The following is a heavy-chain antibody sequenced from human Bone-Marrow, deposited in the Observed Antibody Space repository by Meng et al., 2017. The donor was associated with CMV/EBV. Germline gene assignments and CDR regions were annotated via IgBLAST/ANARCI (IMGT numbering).Heavy chain of an antibody. CDR1: GFTFDDYA. Sequence: GGSLRLSCAASGFTFDDYAMHWVRQAPGKGLEWVSGISWDSGSIGYADSVRGRFTISRDNAKNSLYLQMNSLRAEDTALYYCAKDMAGSNTKWFDTWGQGTRVTGYS. CDR2: ISWDSGSI. CDR3: AKDMAGSNTKWFDT. D-gene: IGHD6-19*01. V-gene: IGHV3-9*01. J-gene: IGHJ5*02.